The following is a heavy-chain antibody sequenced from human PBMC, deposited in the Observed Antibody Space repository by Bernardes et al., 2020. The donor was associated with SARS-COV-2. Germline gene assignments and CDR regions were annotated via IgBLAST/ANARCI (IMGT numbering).Heavy chain of an antibody. D-gene: IGHD2-15*01. V-gene: IGHV4-34*01. Sequence: LTCAVYSGSFSGYYWSWIRQTPGRGLEWIGEINDGGSTKYNPALKSRVTISVDPSKNQFSLKLNSVTAADTAVYYCARGSAAVVSHFMLLFANWYFDLWGRGTLVTVSS. CDR2: INDGGST. J-gene: IGHJ2*01. CDR1: SGSFSGYY. CDR3: ARGSAAVVSHFMLLFANWYFDL.